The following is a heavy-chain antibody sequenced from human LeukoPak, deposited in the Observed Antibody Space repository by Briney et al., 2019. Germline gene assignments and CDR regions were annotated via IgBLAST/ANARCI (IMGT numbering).Heavy chain of an antibody. CDR3: ATVAGYFDI. CDR1: GGSMNQYY. V-gene: IGHV4-4*07. Sequence: SETLSLTCTVSGGSMNQYYWSWIRQPAGKGLEWIGRIYNSGSTNYNPSLMNRVTISADTSKNQFALKLTSVTAADTAVYYCATVAGYFDIWGRGILVTVSS. J-gene: IGHJ2*01. CDR2: IYNSGST.